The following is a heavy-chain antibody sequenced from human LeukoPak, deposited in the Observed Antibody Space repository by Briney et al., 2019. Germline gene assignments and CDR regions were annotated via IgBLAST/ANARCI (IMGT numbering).Heavy chain of an antibody. V-gene: IGHV1-18*01. CDR1: GYTFTSYG. J-gene: IGHJ4*02. CDR2: ISTYNADT. CDR3: ARVAEYTYGLGAFDY. Sequence: GASVKVSCKASGYTFTSYGINWVRQAPGQGLEWMGWISTYNADTNYAQKLQGRVTMNTDTSTSTAYMELRSLRSDDTAVYYCARVAEYTYGLGAFDYWGQGTLVTVSS. D-gene: IGHD5-18*01.